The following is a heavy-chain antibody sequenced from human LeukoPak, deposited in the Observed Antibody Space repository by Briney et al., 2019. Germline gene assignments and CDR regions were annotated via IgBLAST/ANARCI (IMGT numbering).Heavy chain of an antibody. Sequence: NVSGPTLVNPTRTLTLTCTLSGFSLSTSGVRVGWIRQPPGKALEWLALIYWDDDKRYSPSLKSRLTITKDTSKSQVVLTMTNMDPMDAATYFCAHSGAAESGFGYWGQGTLVTVSS. V-gene: IGHV2-5*02. J-gene: IGHJ4*02. CDR3: AHSGAAESGFGY. CDR1: GFSLSTSGVR. D-gene: IGHD6-13*01. CDR2: IYWDDDK.